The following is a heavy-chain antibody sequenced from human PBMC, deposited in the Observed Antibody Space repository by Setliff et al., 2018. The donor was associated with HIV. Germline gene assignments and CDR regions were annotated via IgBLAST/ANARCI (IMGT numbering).Heavy chain of an antibody. J-gene: IGHJ4*02. CDR1: GFTFSSSE. V-gene: IGHV3-48*03. Sequence: GGSLRLSCAASGFTFSSSEMNWVRQAPGKGLEWVSYISSSSNTIYYADSVKGRFTMTRDTSISTAYMELSSLRSEDTAVYYCAIRDYYDSSGYYNFDYWGQGTQVTVSS. CDR2: ISSSSNTI. CDR3: AIRDYYDSSGYYNFDY. D-gene: IGHD3-22*01.